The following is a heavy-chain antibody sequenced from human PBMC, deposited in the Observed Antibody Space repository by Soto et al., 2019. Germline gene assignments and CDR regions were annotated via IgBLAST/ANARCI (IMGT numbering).Heavy chain of an antibody. D-gene: IGHD6-13*01. V-gene: IGHV1-8*02. Sequence: ASVKVSCKASGYDFTAYDINWVRQASGQGLEWMGWMNPINGAAGSARRFQGRVSMTRNTATGTAYLELTSLRSDDTAVYYCGRGPSPRAPAGGTPYYYAMDVWGQGTMVTV. J-gene: IGHJ6*02. CDR3: GRGPSPRAPAGGTPYYYAMDV. CDR2: MNPINGAA. CDR1: GYDFTAYD.